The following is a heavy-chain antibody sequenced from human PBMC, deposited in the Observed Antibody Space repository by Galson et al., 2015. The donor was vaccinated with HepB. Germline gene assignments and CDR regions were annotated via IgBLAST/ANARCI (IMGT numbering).Heavy chain of an antibody. D-gene: IGHD2-15*01. V-gene: IGHV1-2*06. J-gene: IGHJ4*02. CDR3: ARSSYCSGGSCYDGVSFDY. CDR1: GYTFTGYY. Sequence: SVKVSCKASGYTFTGYYMHWVRQAPGQGLEWMGRINPNSGGTNYAQKFQGRVTMTRDTSISTAYMELSRLRSDDTAVYYCARSSYCSGGSCYDGVSFDYWGQGTLVTVSS. CDR2: INPNSGGT.